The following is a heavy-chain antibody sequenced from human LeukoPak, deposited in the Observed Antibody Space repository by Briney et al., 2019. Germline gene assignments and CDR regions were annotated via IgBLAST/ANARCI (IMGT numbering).Heavy chain of an antibody. Sequence: ASVKVSCKASGGTFSSYAISWVRHAPAQGLEWMGGIIPIFGTANYAQKFQGRVTITADESTSTAYMELSSLRSEDTAVYYCARGVWAMVRGVTIFDYWGQGTLVTVSS. V-gene: IGHV1-69*13. J-gene: IGHJ4*02. CDR1: GGTFSSYA. CDR2: IIPIFGTA. D-gene: IGHD3-10*01. CDR3: ARGVWAMVRGVTIFDY.